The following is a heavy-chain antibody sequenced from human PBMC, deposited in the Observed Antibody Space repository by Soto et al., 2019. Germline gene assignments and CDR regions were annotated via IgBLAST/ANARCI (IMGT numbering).Heavy chain of an antibody. CDR3: AAAREDNWNPDDAFDI. D-gene: IGHD1-20*01. CDR1: GFTFTSSA. J-gene: IGHJ3*02. Sequence: ASVKVSCKASGFTFTSSAVQWVRQARGQRLEWIGWIVVGSGNTNYAQKFQERVTITRDMSTSTAYMELSSLRSEDTAVYYCAAAREDNWNPDDAFDIWGQGTMVTVSS. V-gene: IGHV1-58*01. CDR2: IVVGSGNT.